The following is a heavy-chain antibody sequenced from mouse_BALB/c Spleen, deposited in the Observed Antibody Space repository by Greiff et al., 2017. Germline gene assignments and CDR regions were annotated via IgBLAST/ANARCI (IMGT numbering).Heavy chain of an antibody. Sequence: EVQLQESGPGLVKPSQSLSLTCTVTGYSITSDYAWNWIRQFPGNKLEWMGYISYSGSTSYNPSLKSRISITRDTSKNQFFLQLNSVTTEDTATYYCAREGAYYRYRNAMDYWGQGTSVTVSS. CDR3: AREGAYYRYRNAMDY. CDR2: ISYSGST. J-gene: IGHJ4*01. CDR1: GYSITSDYA. D-gene: IGHD2-14*01. V-gene: IGHV3-2*02.